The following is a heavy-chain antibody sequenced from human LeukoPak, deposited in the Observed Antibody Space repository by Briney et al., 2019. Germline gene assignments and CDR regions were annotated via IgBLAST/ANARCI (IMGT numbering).Heavy chain of an antibody. D-gene: IGHD3-22*01. Sequence: ASVKVSCKVSGYTLTELSMHLVRQAPGKGLEWMGGFDPEDGETIYAQKFQGRVTMTEDTSTDTAYMELSSLRSEDTAVYYCATGYYYDSSGYFDAFDIWGQGTMVTVSS. CDR2: FDPEDGET. J-gene: IGHJ3*02. CDR3: ATGYYYDSSGYFDAFDI. V-gene: IGHV1-24*01. CDR1: GYTLTELS.